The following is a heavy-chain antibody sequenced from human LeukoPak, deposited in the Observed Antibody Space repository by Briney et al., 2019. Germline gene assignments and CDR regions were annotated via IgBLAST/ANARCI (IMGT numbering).Heavy chain of an antibody. J-gene: IGHJ5*02. CDR2: IYISGST. CDR3: AREVASTYNWFDP. D-gene: IGHD5/OR15-5a*01. Sequence: GGSLRLSCATSGFTFSSYWMIWVRQAPGKGLEWVSVIYISGSTYYADSVKGRFTISRDNSKNTLYLQMNSLRAEDTAVYYCAREVASTYNWFDPWGQGTLVTVSS. CDR1: GFTFSSYW. V-gene: IGHV3-53*01.